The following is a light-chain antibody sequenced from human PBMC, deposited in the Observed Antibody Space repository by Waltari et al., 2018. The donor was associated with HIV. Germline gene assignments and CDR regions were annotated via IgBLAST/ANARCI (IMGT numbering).Light chain of an antibody. CDR2: NTN. CDR3: LLYLGSGILV. CDR1: SGSVSSSHH. V-gene: IGLV8-61*01. Sequence: QTVVTQEPSFSVSPAGTVTPTCGFNSGSVSSSHHPSWYQQPPGQTPRTLIYNTNTRSSGVPGRFSGSILGNKAALTITGAQADDESVYYCLLYLGSGILVFGGGTKVTVL. J-gene: IGLJ3*02.